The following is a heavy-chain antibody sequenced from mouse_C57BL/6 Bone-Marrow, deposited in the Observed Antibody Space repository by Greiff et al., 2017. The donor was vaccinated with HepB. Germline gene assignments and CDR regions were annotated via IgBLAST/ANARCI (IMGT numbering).Heavy chain of an antibody. V-gene: IGHV1-72*01. D-gene: IGHD3-3*01. CDR3: ARRDRGVYYAMDY. CDR1: GYTFTSYW. Sequence: VKLQESGAELVKPGASVKLSCKASGYTFTSYWMHWVKQRPGRGLEWIGRIDPNSGGTKYNEKFKSKATLTVDKPSSTAYMQLSSLTSEDSAVYYCARRDRGVYYAMDYWGQGTSVTVSS. J-gene: IGHJ4*01. CDR2: IDPNSGGT.